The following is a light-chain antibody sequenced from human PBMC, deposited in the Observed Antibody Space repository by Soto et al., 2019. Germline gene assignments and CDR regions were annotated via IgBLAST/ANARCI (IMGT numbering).Light chain of an antibody. CDR1: SSNIGAGFY. V-gene: IGLV1-40*01. Sequence: QSVLTQPPSVSGAPGQGVTISCTGSSSNIGAGFYVHWYQQLPKTAPKLLIYGNSNRPSGVPDRFSGSKSGTSASLAITGLQAEDEADYYCQSYDSSLSAWVFGGGTKVTVL. CDR2: GNS. J-gene: IGLJ3*02. CDR3: QSYDSSLSAWV.